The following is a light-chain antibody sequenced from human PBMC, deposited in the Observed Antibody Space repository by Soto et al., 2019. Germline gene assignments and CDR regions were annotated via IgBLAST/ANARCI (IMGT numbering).Light chain of an antibody. Sequence: DIQMTQSPSSVSASVGDRVTITCRASQDISSWLAWYQQKQGKAPKLLICAASSLQSGVPSRFIATGSVTEFTRSISSLQAEDLATYYCEQANSLPLTFGGETKVEVE. CDR3: EQANSLPLT. CDR1: QDISSW. CDR2: AAS. V-gene: IGKV1-12*01. J-gene: IGKJ4*02.